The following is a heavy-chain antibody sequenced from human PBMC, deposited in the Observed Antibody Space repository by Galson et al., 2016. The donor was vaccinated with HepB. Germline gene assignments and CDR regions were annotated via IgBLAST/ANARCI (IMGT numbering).Heavy chain of an antibody. CDR2: ISYDGSNK. CDR1: GITFSSYA. CDR3: ARGPLTVNTYCCWFDP. J-gene: IGHJ5*02. D-gene: IGHD4-17*01. V-gene: IGHV3-30-3*01. Sequence: SLRLSCAASGITFSSYAMHWVRQAPGKGLEWVAVISYDGSNKYYADSVEGRFTISRDNSKNTLYLQMNSLRAEDTAVYYCARGPLTVNTYCCWFDPWGQGTLVTVSS.